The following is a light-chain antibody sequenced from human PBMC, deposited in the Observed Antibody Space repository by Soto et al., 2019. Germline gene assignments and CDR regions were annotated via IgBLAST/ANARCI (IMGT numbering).Light chain of an antibody. CDR1: QSVSSSH. CDR3: QQYHNSILM. Sequence: ENVLTQSPGTLSLSPGERATLSCRASQSVSSSHLAWYQQKPGQAHRLLMYGAYSRATGIQDRFSGGGSGADFTLTIRRLEPEDFGVYYCQQYHNSILMFGQGTKVDIK. J-gene: IGKJ1*01. V-gene: IGKV3-20*01. CDR2: GAY.